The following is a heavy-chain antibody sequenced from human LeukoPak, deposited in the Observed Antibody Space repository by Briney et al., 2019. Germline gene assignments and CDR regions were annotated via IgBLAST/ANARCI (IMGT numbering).Heavy chain of an antibody. CDR3: ARDDPNKYYFDY. CDR2: IYYSGST. D-gene: IGHD2/OR15-2a*01. Sequence: SETLSLTCTVSGGSISSSSYYWGWIRQPPGKGLEWIGKIYYSGSTYYNSSLKSRVTISVDTSKNQFSLKLSSVTAADTAVYSCARDDPNKYYFDYWGQGTLVTVSS. J-gene: IGHJ4*02. V-gene: IGHV4-39*02. CDR1: GGSISSSSYY.